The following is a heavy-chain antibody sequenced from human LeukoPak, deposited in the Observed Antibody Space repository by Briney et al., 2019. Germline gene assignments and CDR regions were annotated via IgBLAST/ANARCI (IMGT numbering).Heavy chain of an antibody. CDR3: ARERYDRRFDY. CDR1: GGSFSGYY. Sequence: SETLSLTCAVYGGSFSGYYWSWIRQPPGKGLEWIGEINNSGSTNYNPSLKSRVTISVDTSKNQFSLKLSSVTAADTAVYYCARERYDRRFDYWGQGTLVTVSS. CDR2: INNSGST. J-gene: IGHJ4*02. D-gene: IGHD3-9*01. V-gene: IGHV4-34*01.